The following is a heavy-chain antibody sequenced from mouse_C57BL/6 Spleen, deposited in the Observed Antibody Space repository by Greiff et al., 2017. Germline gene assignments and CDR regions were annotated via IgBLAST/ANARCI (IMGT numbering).Heavy chain of an antibody. CDR1: GYTFTDYY. Sequence: VQLVESGAELVRPGASVKLSCKASGYTFTDYYINWVKQRPGQGLEWIARIYPGSGNTYYNEKFKGKATLTAEKSSSTAYMQLSSLTSDDSAVYFCARGAGFAYWGQGTLVTVSA. J-gene: IGHJ3*01. CDR2: IYPGSGNT. D-gene: IGHD3-3*01. CDR3: ARGAGFAY. V-gene: IGHV1-76*01.